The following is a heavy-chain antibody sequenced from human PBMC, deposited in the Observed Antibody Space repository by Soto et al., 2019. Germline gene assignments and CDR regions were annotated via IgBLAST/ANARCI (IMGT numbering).Heavy chain of an antibody. Sequence: HPGGSLRLSCAASGFTVSSNYMSWVRQAPGKGLEWVSVIYSGGSTYYADSVKGRFTISRDNSKNTLYLQMNSLRAEDTAVYYCASSSSSGWYGYYFDYWGQGTLVTVS. CDR3: ASSSSSGWYGYYFDY. J-gene: IGHJ4*02. V-gene: IGHV3-53*01. CDR2: IYSGGST. CDR1: GFTVSSNY. D-gene: IGHD6-19*01.